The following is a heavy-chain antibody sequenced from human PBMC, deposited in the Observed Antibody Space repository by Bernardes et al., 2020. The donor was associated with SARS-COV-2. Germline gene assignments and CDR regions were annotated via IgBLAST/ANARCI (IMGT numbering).Heavy chain of an antibody. CDR2: INPDGTTT. D-gene: IGHD3-16*01. J-gene: IGHJ4*02. V-gene: IGHV3-74*01. CDR1: VFTFSSSC. CDR3: GRNLGGATYGYWGN. Sequence: GGSLRLSCSASVFTFSSSCLHLVRQAPWNGLVWVSLINPDGTTTTYADSVKGRFAISRDNAKKALYLQMNSLGDDDTAVYYCGRNLGGATYGYWGNWVQGALVTVSS.